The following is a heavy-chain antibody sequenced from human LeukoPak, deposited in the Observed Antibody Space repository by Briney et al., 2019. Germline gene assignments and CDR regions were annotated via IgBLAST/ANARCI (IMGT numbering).Heavy chain of an antibody. Sequence: ASVKVSCKASGYTFTSYDINWVRQATGQGLEWMGWLSPNSGNTGYAQKFQGRVTITRNTSINTAYMELSSLRSEDTAVYYCARDSYGSDYWGQGTLVTVSS. J-gene: IGHJ4*02. V-gene: IGHV1-8*03. CDR3: ARDSYGSDY. CDR2: LSPNSGNT. CDR1: GYTFTSYD. D-gene: IGHD5-18*01.